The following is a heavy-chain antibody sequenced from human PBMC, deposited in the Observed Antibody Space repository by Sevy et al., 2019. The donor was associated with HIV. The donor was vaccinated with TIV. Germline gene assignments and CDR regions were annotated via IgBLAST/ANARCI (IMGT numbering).Heavy chain of an antibody. D-gene: IGHD6-19*01. Sequence: GGSLRLSCAASGFTFDDYGMHWVRQAPGKGLEWVSGISWNTGHIGYADSVKGRFTISRDNAKNSLYLQMNSLRAEDTAFYYCAKDVGQWLAYFDYWGQGTLVTVSS. CDR3: AKDVGQWLAYFDY. J-gene: IGHJ4*02. CDR2: ISWNTGHI. V-gene: IGHV3-9*01. CDR1: GFTFDDYG.